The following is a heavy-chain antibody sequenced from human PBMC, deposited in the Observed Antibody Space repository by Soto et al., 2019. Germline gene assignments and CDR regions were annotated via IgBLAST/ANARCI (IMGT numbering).Heavy chain of an antibody. V-gene: IGHV3-72*01. CDR1: GFTISDHY. CDR2: TRNKATSYTT. CDR3: DSYDYGDVDY. J-gene: IGHJ4*02. Sequence: EVQLVESGGGLLQPGGSLRLSCAASGFTISDHYMDWVRQAPGKGLEWVGRTRNKATSYTTDYAASVKGRFTISRDDSKNSLYLQMKSLKSEDTAVYHCDSYDYGDVDYWGQGTLVTVSS. D-gene: IGHD4-17*01.